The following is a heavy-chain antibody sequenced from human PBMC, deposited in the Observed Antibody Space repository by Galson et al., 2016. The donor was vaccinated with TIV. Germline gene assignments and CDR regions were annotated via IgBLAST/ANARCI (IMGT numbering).Heavy chain of an antibody. V-gene: IGHV1-69*13. D-gene: IGHD1-20*01. CDR1: GGTFSIYA. CDR2: LIPMFGTP. J-gene: IGHJ4*02. Sequence: SVKVSCKASGGTFSIYAISWVRQAPGQGLEWMGRLIPMFGTPNYAQKFQGRVTITADESTSTAYMQLSSLRSDDTAVYYCAREGEINWNGQAGLDYWGQGTLVTVSS. CDR3: AREGEINWNGQAGLDY.